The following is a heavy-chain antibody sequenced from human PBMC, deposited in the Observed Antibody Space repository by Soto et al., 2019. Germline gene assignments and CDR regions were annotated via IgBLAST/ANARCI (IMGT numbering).Heavy chain of an antibody. CDR2: LYFNGGT. V-gene: IGHV4-30-4*01. CDR1: GGPINSPDYY. CDR3: ARGISKYSIWYEPHTWFDA. J-gene: IGHJ5*02. D-gene: IGHD6-13*01. Sequence: QVQLQESGPGLVKPSQTLSLTCTVSGGPINSPDYYWTWIRQSPGKGLEWIGYLYFNGGTQYNPSLRTPVSMSLDTSKKHFSLKMRSVTAADTAVYYCARGISKYSIWYEPHTWFDAWGPGVLVTVSS.